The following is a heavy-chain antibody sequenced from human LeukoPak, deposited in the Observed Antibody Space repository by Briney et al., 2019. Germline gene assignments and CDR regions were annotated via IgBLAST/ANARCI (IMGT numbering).Heavy chain of an antibody. CDR2: IYTSGST. D-gene: IGHD3-22*01. V-gene: IGHV4-61*02. Sequence: SETLSLTCTVSGGSISSGSYYWSWIRQPARKGPEWIGRIYTSGSTNYNPSLKSRVTISVDTSKNQFSLKLSSVTAADTAVYYCARARGPPYYYDSSGYYPMYYFDYWGQGTLVTVSS. CDR3: ARARGPPYYYDSSGYYPMYYFDY. CDR1: GGSISSGSYY. J-gene: IGHJ4*02.